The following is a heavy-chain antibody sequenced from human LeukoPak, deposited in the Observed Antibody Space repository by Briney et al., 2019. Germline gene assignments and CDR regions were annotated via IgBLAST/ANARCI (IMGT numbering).Heavy chain of an antibody. CDR1: GFTFSSYA. CDR2: ISGSGGST. Sequence: PGGSLRLSCAASGFTFSSYAMSWVRQAPGKGLEWVSAISGSGGSTYYADSVKGQFTISRDNSKNTLYLQMNSLRAEDTAVYYCAKGSVTGTTDANYMDVWGKGTTVTVSS. CDR3: AKGSVTGTTDANYMDV. V-gene: IGHV3-23*01. J-gene: IGHJ6*03. D-gene: IGHD1-7*01.